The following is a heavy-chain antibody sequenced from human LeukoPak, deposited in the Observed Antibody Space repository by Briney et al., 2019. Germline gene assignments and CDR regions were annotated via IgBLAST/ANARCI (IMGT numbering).Heavy chain of an antibody. CDR3: ARDGGGIVVVPAAL. V-gene: IGHV3-30*01. J-gene: IGHJ4*02. Sequence: GGSLRLSCAASGFTFSSYAMHWVRQAPGKGLEWVAVISYDGSNKYYADSVKGRFTISRDNSKNTLYLQMNSLRAEDTAVYYCARDGGGIVVVPAALWGQGTLVTVSS. D-gene: IGHD2-2*01. CDR2: ISYDGSNK. CDR1: GFTFSSYA.